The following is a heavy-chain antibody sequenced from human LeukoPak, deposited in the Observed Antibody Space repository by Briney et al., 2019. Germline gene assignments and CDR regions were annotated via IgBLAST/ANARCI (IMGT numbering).Heavy chain of an antibody. J-gene: IGHJ4*02. V-gene: IGHV3-74*01. CDR3: ARAGYDSSGYFWGFDY. CDR2: INSDGSST. Sequence: PGGSLRLSCAASGFTFSSYWMHLVRQAPGKGLVWVSRINSDGSSTSYADSVKGRFTISRDNAKNTLYLQMNSLRAEDTAVYYCARAGYDSSGYFWGFDYWGQGTLVTVSS. CDR1: GFTFSSYW. D-gene: IGHD3-22*01.